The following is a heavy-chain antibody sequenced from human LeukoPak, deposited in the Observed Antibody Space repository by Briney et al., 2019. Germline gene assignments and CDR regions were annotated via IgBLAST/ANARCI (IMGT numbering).Heavy chain of an antibody. CDR1: GFTFDDYA. V-gene: IGHV3-9*01. Sequence: PGRSLRLSCAASGFTFDDYAMHWVRQAPGKGLEWVSGISWNSGSIGYADSVKGRFTISRDNAKNSLYLQINTLRAEDTALYYCAKEDSSGWYSSAFDIWGQGTMVTVSS. D-gene: IGHD6-19*01. CDR2: ISWNSGSI. J-gene: IGHJ3*02. CDR3: AKEDSSGWYSSAFDI.